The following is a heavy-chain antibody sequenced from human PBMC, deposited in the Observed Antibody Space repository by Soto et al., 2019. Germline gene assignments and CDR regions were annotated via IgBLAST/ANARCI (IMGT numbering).Heavy chain of an antibody. V-gene: IGHV3-23*01. CDR1: GFTFSSYA. CDR2: ISGSGGST. D-gene: IGHD1-26*01. CDR3: AKPQWDPGAFDAFDS. Sequence: GGSLRLSCAASGFTFSSYAMSWVRQAPGKGLEWVSAISGSGGSTYYADSVKGRFTISRDNSKNTLYLQMNSLRAEDTAVYYCAKPQWDPGAFDAFDSWGQGTMVTVSS. J-gene: IGHJ3*02.